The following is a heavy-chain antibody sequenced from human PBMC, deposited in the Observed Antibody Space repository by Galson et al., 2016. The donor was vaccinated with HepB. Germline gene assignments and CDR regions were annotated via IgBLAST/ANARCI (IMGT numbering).Heavy chain of an antibody. D-gene: IGHD2-15*01. CDR2: IYPGDSET. V-gene: IGHV5-51*01. CDR1: GYSFTSYW. J-gene: IGHJ5*02. Sequence: QSGAEVKKPGESLKISCKGPGYSFTSYWIGWVRQMPGKGLEWMGIIYPGDSETRYSPSFQGQVTISADKSISTAYLQWSSLEASDTATYYCAVRRACSGGSFYSPWFDPWGQGTLVTVSS. CDR3: AVRRACSGGSFYSPWFDP.